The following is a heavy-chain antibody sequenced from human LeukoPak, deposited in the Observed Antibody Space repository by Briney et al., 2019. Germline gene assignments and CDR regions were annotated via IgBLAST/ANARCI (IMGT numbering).Heavy chain of an antibody. V-gene: IGHV3-9*01. CDR1: GFTFDDYA. Sequence: GRSLRLSCGASGFTFDDYAMHWVRQAPGKGLEWVAGINWNSGSMGYADSVKGRFTVSRDNAKNSLYLQMNSLRAEDTAVYYCARDLLGWGQGTLVTVSS. D-gene: IGHD3-3*02. J-gene: IGHJ4*02. CDR2: INWNSGSM. CDR3: ARDLLG.